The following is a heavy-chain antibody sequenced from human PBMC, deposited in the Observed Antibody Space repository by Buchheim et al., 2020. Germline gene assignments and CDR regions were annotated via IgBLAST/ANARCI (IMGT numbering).Heavy chain of an antibody. CDR2: INPSGGST. J-gene: IGHJ6*03. D-gene: IGHD6-19*01. CDR3: ARADSSGWYRSYYYYYYMDV. Sequence: QVQLVQSGAEVKKPGASVKVSCKASGYTFTSYYMHWVRQAPGQGLEWMGIINPSGGSTSYAKKFQGRVTMTRNTSTSTAYMELSSLRSEDTAVYYCARADSSGWYRSYYYYYYMDVWGKGTT. V-gene: IGHV1-46*01. CDR1: GYTFTSYY.